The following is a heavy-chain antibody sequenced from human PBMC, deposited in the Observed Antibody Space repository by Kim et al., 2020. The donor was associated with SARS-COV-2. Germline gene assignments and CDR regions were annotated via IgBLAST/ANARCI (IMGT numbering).Heavy chain of an antibody. D-gene: IGHD6-19*01. CDR3: ARRAVAGTYYFDY. Sequence: NHNPPLKSRVTISVDTSKNRYSLKLTSVTAADTAVYYCARRAVAGTYYFDYWGQGTLVTVSS. V-gene: IGHV4-61*07. J-gene: IGHJ4*02.